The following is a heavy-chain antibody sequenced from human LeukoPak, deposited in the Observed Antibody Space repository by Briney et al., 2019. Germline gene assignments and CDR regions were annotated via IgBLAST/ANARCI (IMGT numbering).Heavy chain of an antibody. J-gene: IGHJ4*02. CDR1: GFTFSSYW. Sequence: GRSLRLSCAASGFTFSSYWMSWVRQAPGKGLEWVANIKQDGSEKYYVDSVKGRFTISRDNAKNSLYLQMNSLRAEDTAVYYCARESTAYYFDYWGQGTLVTVSS. V-gene: IGHV3-7*03. CDR3: ARESTAYYFDY. D-gene: IGHD2-2*01. CDR2: IKQDGSEK.